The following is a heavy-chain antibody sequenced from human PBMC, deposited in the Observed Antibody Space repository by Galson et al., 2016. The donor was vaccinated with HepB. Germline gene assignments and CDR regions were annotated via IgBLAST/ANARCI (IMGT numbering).Heavy chain of an antibody. CDR3: ARDEDDPSYTIDF. D-gene: IGHD3-10*01. V-gene: IGHV3-33*01. Sequence: SLRLSCAASGFTFSSYGMHWVRQAPGKGLEWVAVIWYDGSNKYYADSVKGRFTISRDNSKNTLYLQMNSLRAEDTAVYYCARDEDDPSYTIDFWGQGTLVSFSS. CDR1: GFTFSSYG. CDR2: IWYDGSNK. J-gene: IGHJ4*02.